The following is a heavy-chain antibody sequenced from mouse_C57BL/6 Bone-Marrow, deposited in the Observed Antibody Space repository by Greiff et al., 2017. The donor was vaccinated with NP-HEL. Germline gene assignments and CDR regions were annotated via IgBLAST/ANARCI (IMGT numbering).Heavy chain of an antibody. J-gene: IGHJ4*01. V-gene: IGHV7-1*01. CDR3: AREDLYYYAMDY. Sequence: EVQRVESGGGLVQSGRSLRLSCATSGFTFSDFYMEWVRQAPGKGLEWIAASRNKANDYTTEYSASVKGRFIVSRDTSQSILYLQMNALRAEDTAIYYCAREDLYYYAMDYWGQGTSVTVSS. CDR1: GFTFSDFY. CDR2: SRNKANDYTT.